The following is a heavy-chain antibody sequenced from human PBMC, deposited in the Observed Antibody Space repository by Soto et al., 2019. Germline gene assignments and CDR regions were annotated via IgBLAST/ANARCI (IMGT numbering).Heavy chain of an antibody. Sequence: SETLSLTCTVSGGSISSYYWSWIRQPPGKGLEWIGYIYYSGSTNYNPSLKSRVTISVDTSKNQFSLKLSSVTAADTAVYYCARGTVKLGYYYYMDVWGKGTTVTVSS. V-gene: IGHV4-59*01. J-gene: IGHJ6*03. CDR2: IYYSGST. CDR3: ARGTVKLGYYYYMDV. D-gene: IGHD1-1*01. CDR1: GGSISSYY.